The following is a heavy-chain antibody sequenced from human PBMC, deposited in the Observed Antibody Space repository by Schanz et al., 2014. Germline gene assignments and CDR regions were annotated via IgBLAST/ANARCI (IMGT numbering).Heavy chain of an antibody. CDR2: ISPTGSST. V-gene: IGHV3-23*01. Sequence: DVQLLESGGGLVQPGESLRLSCAASGFTFTTYAMTWVRQAPGKGLEWVSNISPTGSSTYYADSVKGRFTISRDTPKNTLYVQMNSLRAEDTAVYYCAKAKSGAHGAFDIWGQGTMVTVSS. D-gene: IGHD3-10*01. CDR1: GFTFTTYA. CDR3: AKAKSGAHGAFDI. J-gene: IGHJ3*02.